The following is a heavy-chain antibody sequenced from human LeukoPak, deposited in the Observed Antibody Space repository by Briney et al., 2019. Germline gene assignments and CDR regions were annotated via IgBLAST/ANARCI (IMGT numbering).Heavy chain of an antibody. J-gene: IGHJ5*02. Sequence: GASVTVSCKASGYTFTSYAMNWVRQAPGQGLEWMGWINTNTGNPTYAQGFTGRFVFSLDTSVSTAYLQISSLKAEDTAVYYCARGSMGREWLLTDNWFDPWGQGTLVTVSS. CDR1: GYTFTSYA. CDR2: INTNTGNP. CDR3: ARGSMGREWLLTDNWFDP. V-gene: IGHV7-4-1*02. D-gene: IGHD3-3*01.